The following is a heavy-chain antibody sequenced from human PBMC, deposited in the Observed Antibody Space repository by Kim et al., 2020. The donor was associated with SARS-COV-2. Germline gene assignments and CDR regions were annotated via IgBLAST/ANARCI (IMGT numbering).Heavy chain of an antibody. CDR2: ISSNGGST. J-gene: IGHJ4*02. D-gene: IGHD2-21*01. V-gene: IGHV3-64*01. CDR1: GFTFSSYA. CDR3: ASLIRVSH. Sequence: GGSLRLSCAASGFTFSSYAMHWVRQAPGKGLEYVSAISSNGGSTYYANSVKGRFTISRDNSKNTLYLQMGSLRAEDMAVYYCASLIRVSHWGQGTLVTVSS.